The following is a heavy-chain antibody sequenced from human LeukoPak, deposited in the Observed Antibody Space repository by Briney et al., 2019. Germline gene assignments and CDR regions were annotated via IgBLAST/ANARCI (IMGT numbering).Heavy chain of an antibody. Sequence: GGSLRLSCAASGFTFTTYTMNWVRQTPGKGLEWVANIKQDGSEKNYVDSVKGRFTISRDNAKNSLYLQMNSLRAEDTAVYYCASGLELDYWGQGTLVTVSS. J-gene: IGHJ4*02. CDR2: IKQDGSEK. CDR3: ASGLELDY. CDR1: GFTFTTYT. V-gene: IGHV3-7*03.